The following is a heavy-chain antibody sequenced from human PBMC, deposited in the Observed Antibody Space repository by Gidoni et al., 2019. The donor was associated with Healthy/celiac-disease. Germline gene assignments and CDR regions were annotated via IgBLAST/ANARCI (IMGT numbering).Heavy chain of an antibody. CDR2: ISSSSSYI. CDR1: GFTFSSYS. V-gene: IGHV3-21*01. J-gene: IGHJ4*02. Sequence: EVQLVESGGGLVKPGGSLRLSCAASGFTFSSYSMNWVRQAPGKGLEWVSSISSSSSYIYYADSVKGRFTISRDNAKNSLYLQMNSLRAEDTAVYYCARWGNMVRGVNGNYWGQGTLVTVSS. D-gene: IGHD3-10*01. CDR3: ARWGNMVRGVNGNY.